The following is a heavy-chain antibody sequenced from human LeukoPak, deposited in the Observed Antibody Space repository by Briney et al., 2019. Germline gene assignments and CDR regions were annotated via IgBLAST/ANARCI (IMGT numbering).Heavy chain of an antibody. Sequence: GESLKISCKGSGYSFTSYWIGWVRQMPGKGLEWMGIIYPGDSDTRYSPSFQGQVTISADKSISTAYLQWSSLKASDTAMYYCARRSRASTSMYYFDYWGQGTLVTVSS. CDR1: GYSFTSYW. CDR2: IYPGDSDT. CDR3: ARRSRASTSMYYFDY. J-gene: IGHJ4*02. V-gene: IGHV5-51*01.